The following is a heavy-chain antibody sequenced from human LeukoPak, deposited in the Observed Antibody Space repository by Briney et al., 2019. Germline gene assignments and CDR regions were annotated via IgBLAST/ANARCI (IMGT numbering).Heavy chain of an antibody. V-gene: IGHV3-23*01. J-gene: IGHJ5*02. D-gene: IGHD3-3*01. Sequence: GGSLRLSCAASGFTFGSYAMSWVRQAPGKGLEWVSSISGSSDNIYYAASVKGRFTISRDYSTNTLYLEMNSLRTEDTAVYYCVYYTIYGVIRWFDPWGQGTLVTVSS. CDR2: ISGSSDNI. CDR3: VYYTIYGVIRWFDP. CDR1: GFTFGSYA.